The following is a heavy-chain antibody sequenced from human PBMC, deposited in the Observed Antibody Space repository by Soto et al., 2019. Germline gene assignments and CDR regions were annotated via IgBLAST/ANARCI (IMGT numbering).Heavy chain of an antibody. Sequence: SATLSLTGAVYCGTFIGYYWVWSRQPPGKGLEWIANIYLSGSTYYNRSLRSRVTISVDTSKNQFSLTLSSVTATDTAVYYCARVSPPGAIENWGQGTTVTVSS. J-gene: IGHJ6*02. D-gene: IGHD2-21*01. CDR1: CGTFIGYY. CDR2: IYLSGST. CDR3: ARVSPPGAIEN. V-gene: IGHV4-34*01.